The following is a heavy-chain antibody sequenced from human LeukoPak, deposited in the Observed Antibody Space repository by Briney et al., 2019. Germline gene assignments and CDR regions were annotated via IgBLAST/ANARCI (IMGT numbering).Heavy chain of an antibody. D-gene: IGHD3-10*01. Sequence: GASVKVSCKASGYTFTSYDINWVRQATGQGLEWMGWMNPNSGNTGYAQKFQGRVTMTRNTSISTAYMELSSLRAEDTAVYYCARAVAMVPAFDIWGQGTMVTVSS. V-gene: IGHV1-8*01. J-gene: IGHJ3*02. CDR1: GYTFTSYD. CDR2: MNPNSGNT. CDR3: ARAVAMVPAFDI.